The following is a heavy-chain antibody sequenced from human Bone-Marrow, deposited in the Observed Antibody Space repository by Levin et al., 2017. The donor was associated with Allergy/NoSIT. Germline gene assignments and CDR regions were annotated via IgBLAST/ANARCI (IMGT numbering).Heavy chain of an antibody. CDR2: ISNSGST. V-gene: IGHV4-59*01. D-gene: IGHD3-10*01. CDR3: CRGHGSGSYYNFDY. J-gene: IGHJ4*02. CDR1: GGSISSYY. Sequence: GSLRLSCTVSGGSISSYYWSWIRQPPGKGLEWIGYISNSGSTNYNPSLKSRVTMSVDTSKNQFSLKLSSVTAADTAVYYCCRGHGSGSYYNFDYWGQGTLVTVSS.